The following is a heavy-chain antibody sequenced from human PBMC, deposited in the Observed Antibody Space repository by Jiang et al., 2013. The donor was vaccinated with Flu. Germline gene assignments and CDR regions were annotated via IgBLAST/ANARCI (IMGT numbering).Heavy chain of an antibody. Sequence: EVKKPGASVKVSCKASGYTFTSYGITLGCDRPLGQGLEWMGWISAYNGNTNYAQKLQGRVTMTTDTSTSTAYMELRSLRSDDTAVYYCARALLVGAHRRFDYWGQGNPGPPSPQ. CDR1: GYTFTSYG. CDR3: ARALLVGAHRRFDY. V-gene: IGHV1-18*01. D-gene: IGHD1-26*01. CDR2: ISAYNGNT. J-gene: IGHJ4*02.